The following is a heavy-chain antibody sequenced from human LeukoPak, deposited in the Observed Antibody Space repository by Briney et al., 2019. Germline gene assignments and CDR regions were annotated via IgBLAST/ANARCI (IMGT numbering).Heavy chain of an antibody. CDR2: IYSSGST. CDR1: GGSISNGGYY. Sequence: SQTLSLTCTVSGGSISNGGYYWSWVRQPAGKTLEWLGSIYSSGSTNYNPSLKSRVTMSVDTSKNQFSLKLSSVTAADTAVYYCARDHYDSRGYYYVGDYWGQGTLVTVSS. CDR3: ARDHYDSRGYYYVGDY. D-gene: IGHD3-22*01. V-gene: IGHV4-61*02. J-gene: IGHJ4*02.